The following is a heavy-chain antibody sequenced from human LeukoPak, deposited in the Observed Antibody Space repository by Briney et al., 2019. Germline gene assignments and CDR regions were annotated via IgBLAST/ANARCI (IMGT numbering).Heavy chain of an antibody. J-gene: IGHJ3*02. V-gene: IGHV3-23*01. Sequence: PGGSLRLSCAASGFTFSSYAMSWVRQAPGKGLEWVSAISGSGGSTYYADSVKGRFTISRDNSKNTLYLQMNSLRAEDTAVYYCAHARGATRGAFDIWGQGTMVTVSS. D-gene: IGHD3-10*01. CDR3: AHARGATRGAFDI. CDR2: ISGSGGST. CDR1: GFTFSSYA.